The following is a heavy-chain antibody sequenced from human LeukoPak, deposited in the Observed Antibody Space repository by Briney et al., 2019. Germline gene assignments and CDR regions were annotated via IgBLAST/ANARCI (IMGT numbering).Heavy chain of an antibody. Sequence: TGGSLRLSCAASGFTFSSYAMSRVRQAPGKGLEWVSGISGSGGNTYYADSVKGRFTISRDNAKNLLYLQMNSLRAEDTAVYYCARDRTYYDSKDYFDYWGQGTLVTVSS. V-gene: IGHV3-23*01. D-gene: IGHD3-22*01. CDR3: ARDRTYYDSKDYFDY. J-gene: IGHJ4*02. CDR2: ISGSGGNT. CDR1: GFTFSSYA.